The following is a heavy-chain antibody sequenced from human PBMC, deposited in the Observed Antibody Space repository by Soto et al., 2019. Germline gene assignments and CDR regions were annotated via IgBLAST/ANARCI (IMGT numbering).Heavy chain of an antibody. Sequence: PGGSLRLSCAASGFAFSDYYMSWIRQAPGKGLERVSYISSSGSTIYYADSVKGRFTISRDNAKNSLYLQMNSLRAEDTAVYYCASLDSEPYYYYGMDVWGQGTTVTVSS. V-gene: IGHV3-11*01. CDR2: ISSSGSTI. J-gene: IGHJ6*02. CDR3: ASLDSEPYYYYGMDV. D-gene: IGHD2-15*01. CDR1: GFAFSDYY.